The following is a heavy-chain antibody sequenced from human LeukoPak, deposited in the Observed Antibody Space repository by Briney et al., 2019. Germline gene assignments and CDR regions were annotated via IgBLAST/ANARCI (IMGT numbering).Heavy chain of an antibody. J-gene: IGHJ5*01. D-gene: IGHD3-22*01. CDR2: IYGGGGT. Sequence: GGSLRLSCAASGLTVSSNYMAWVRQAPGKGLEWVTVIYGGGGTYYADSVKGRFTISRDNSKNTLYLQMNSLRAEDTAVYYCTSHYDSSGYLPDSWGQGTLVTVSS. CDR1: GLTVSSNY. V-gene: IGHV3-53*01. CDR3: TSHYDSSGYLPDS.